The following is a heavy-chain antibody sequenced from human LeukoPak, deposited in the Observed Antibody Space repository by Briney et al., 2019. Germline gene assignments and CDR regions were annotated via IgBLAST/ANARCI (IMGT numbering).Heavy chain of an antibody. D-gene: IGHD6-13*01. Sequence: PGGSLRLSCAASGFTFSSYGMHWVRQAPGRGLEWVAFIRYDGSNTYYADSVRGRFTISRDNSKNTLYLQMNSLRAEDTAVYYCARKDSSSGAYYFDYWGQGTLVTVSS. CDR1: GFTFSSYG. J-gene: IGHJ4*02. CDR2: IRYDGSNT. CDR3: ARKDSSSGAYYFDY. V-gene: IGHV3-30*02.